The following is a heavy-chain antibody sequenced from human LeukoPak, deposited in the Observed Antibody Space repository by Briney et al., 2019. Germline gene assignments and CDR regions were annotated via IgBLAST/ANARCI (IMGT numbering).Heavy chain of an antibody. V-gene: IGHV4-59*01. CDR3: ARDRWAAAGYYYYYMDV. CDR2: IYYSGST. CDR1: GGSISSYY. J-gene: IGHJ6*03. D-gene: IGHD6-13*01. Sequence: SETLSPTRTVSGGSISSYYWSWIRQPPGKGLEWIGYIYYSGSTNYNPSLKSRVTISVDTSKNQFSLKLSSVTAADTAVYYCARDRWAAAGYYYYYMDVWGKGTTVTVSS.